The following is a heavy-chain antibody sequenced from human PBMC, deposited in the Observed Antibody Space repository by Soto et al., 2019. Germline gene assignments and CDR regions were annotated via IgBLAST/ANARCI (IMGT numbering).Heavy chain of an antibody. V-gene: IGHV4-59*01. CDR3: ARGVAGRDSSGYYPAFDI. D-gene: IGHD3-22*01. CDR1: GGSISSYY. CDR2: IYYSGST. Sequence: SETLSLTCTVSGGSISSYYWSWIRQPPGKGLEWIGYIYYSGSTNYNPSLKSRVTISVDTSKNQFSLKLSSVTAADTAVYYCARGVAGRDSSGYYPAFDIWGQGTMVTV. J-gene: IGHJ3*02.